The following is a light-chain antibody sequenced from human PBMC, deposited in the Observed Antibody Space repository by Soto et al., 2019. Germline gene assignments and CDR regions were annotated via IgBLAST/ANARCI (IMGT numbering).Light chain of an antibody. CDR3: QQYNSYSWT. V-gene: IGKV1-5*01. J-gene: IGKJ1*01. Sequence: DIQMTQSPSTLSASVGDRVTITCLASQSISSWLAWYQQKPGKALKLLVYDVFRFESGVPSRFSGSGSGTEFTLTISSLQPDDFPTYYCQQYNSYSWTFGQGTKVDTK. CDR2: DVF. CDR1: QSISSW.